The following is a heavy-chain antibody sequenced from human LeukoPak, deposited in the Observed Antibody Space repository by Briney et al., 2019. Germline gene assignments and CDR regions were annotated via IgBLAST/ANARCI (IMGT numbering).Heavy chain of an antibody. V-gene: IGHV4-59*01. CDR2: FHNSRTT. J-gene: IGHJ4*02. CDR1: GGSISGYS. Sequence: PSETLSLTCTVSGGSISGYSWTWIRQPPGQGLEWIGYFHNSRTTTYNPSLTGRVTISVETAMDQISLKLNAVTASDTAVDCCARGHLGLSRWGQVTLVTVSS. D-gene: IGHD3-10*01. CDR3: ARGHLGLSR.